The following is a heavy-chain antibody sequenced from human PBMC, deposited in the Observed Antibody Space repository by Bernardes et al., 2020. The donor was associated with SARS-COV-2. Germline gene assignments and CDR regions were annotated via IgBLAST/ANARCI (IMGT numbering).Heavy chain of an antibody. J-gene: IGHJ6*02. V-gene: IGHV5-51*01. CDR2: IYPGDSDT. D-gene: IGHD6-19*01. Sequence: GGSLKISVKGSGYIFTGYLIGGVRPRPGKGLEWMGSIYPGDSDTGYIPSFQGQVTNSADKSISTAYLQWSSLKASDTAMYYCARQVELSGSSGWYKPYYYGMDVWGQGILVTVSS. CDR3: ARQVELSGSSGWYKPYYYGMDV. CDR1: GYIFTGYL.